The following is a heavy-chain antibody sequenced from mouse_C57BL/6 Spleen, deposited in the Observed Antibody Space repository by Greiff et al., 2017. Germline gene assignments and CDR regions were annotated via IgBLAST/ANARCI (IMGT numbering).Heavy chain of an antibody. CDR2: ISYDGSN. D-gene: IGHD2-2*01. V-gene: IGHV3-6*01. CDR1: GYSITSGYY. J-gene: IGHJ4*01. CDR3: ASTVRLPYYYAMEY. Sequence: EVQLQASGPGLVKPSQSLSLTCSVTGYSITSGYYWNWIRQFPGNKLEWTGYISYDGSNNYNPSLKNRISITRDTSKHQFFLKLNSVTTEDTATYYCASTVRLPYYYAMEYWGQGTSVTVSS.